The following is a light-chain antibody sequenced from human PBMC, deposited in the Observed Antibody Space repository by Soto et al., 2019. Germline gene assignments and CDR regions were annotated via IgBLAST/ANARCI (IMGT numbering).Light chain of an antibody. CDR3: QQFNSYPRS. J-gene: IGKJ4*01. CDR1: QGISSA. V-gene: IGKV1-13*02. CDR2: DAS. Sequence: AIQLTQSPSSLSASVGDRVTITCRASQGISSALAWYQQKPGKAPKLLIYDASSLESGLPSRFSGSGSGTDFTLTISSLQPEDFANYYCQQFNSYPRSFGGATKVEIK.